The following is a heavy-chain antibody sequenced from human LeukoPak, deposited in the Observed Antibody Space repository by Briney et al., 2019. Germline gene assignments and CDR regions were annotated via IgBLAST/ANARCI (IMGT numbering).Heavy chain of an antibody. V-gene: IGHV1-8*01. CDR1: GYTFTSYD. CDR3: ARGAIWFGESAYYYYYYMDV. Sequence: GASVKVSRKASGYTFTSYDISWVRHATGQGLEWMGWMNPNSGNTGYAQKFQGRVTMTRITSISTAYMELRSLRSEDTAVYYCARGAIWFGESAYYYYYYMDVWGKGTTVTVSS. CDR2: MNPNSGNT. J-gene: IGHJ6*03. D-gene: IGHD3-10*01.